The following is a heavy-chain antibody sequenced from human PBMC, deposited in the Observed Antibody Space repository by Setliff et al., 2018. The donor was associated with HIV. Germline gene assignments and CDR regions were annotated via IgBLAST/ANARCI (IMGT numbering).Heavy chain of an antibody. Sequence: ASVKVSCKASGYTFTSYGIGWVRQAPGQGLEWMGWISPYNGHTNYAQKLQGGVTMTADTSTSTTYMELTSLRSDDTAVYYCARWSCGRATCYDSPYNWFDPWGQGTLVTVSS. CDR1: GYTFTSYG. V-gene: IGHV1-18*01. D-gene: IGHD2-2*01. CDR2: ISPYNGHT. J-gene: IGHJ5*02. CDR3: ARWSCGRATCYDSPYNWFDP.